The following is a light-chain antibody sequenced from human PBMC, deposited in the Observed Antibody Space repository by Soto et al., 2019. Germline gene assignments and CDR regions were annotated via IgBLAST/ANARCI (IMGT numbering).Light chain of an antibody. J-gene: IGLJ3*02. CDR1: SSNIGAGYD. Sequence: QSVLTKPPSVSGAPGQRVTISCTESSSNIGAGYDVHWYQQLPRTAPKLLIYGNSNRPSGVPDRFSGSKSGTSASLAITGLQAEDEADYYCQSYESSLSGWVFGGGTKLTVL. CDR3: QSYESSLSGWV. V-gene: IGLV1-40*01. CDR2: GNS.